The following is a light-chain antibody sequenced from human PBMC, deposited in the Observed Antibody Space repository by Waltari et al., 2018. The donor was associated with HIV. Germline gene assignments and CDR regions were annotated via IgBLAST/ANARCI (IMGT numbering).Light chain of an antibody. CDR3: QQNENLPYS. Sequence: DIQMTQSPSSLSASVGDRVTITCQASHYIDNYLSWYQQKPGKAPKLLIYDASNLETGVSSRFSGSGYGTEFSFTISSLQPEDIATYYCQQNENLPYSFGQGTNLEI. V-gene: IGKV1-33*01. CDR2: DAS. J-gene: IGKJ2*03. CDR1: HYIDNY.